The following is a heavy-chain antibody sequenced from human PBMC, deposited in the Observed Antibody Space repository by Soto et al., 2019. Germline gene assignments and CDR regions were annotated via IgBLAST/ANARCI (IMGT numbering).Heavy chain of an antibody. CDR2: INHSGST. J-gene: IGHJ6*02. Sequence: SETLSLTCTVSNDSIRSGTYYWSWIRQPPGKGLEWIGEINHSGSTNYNPSLKSRVTISVDTSKDQFSLKLSSVTAADTAVYYCARTRGDFWSGYWAYYYYGMDVWGQGTTVTSP. CDR3: ARTRGDFWSGYWAYYYYGMDV. D-gene: IGHD3-3*01. V-gene: IGHV4-39*07. CDR1: NDSIRSGTYY.